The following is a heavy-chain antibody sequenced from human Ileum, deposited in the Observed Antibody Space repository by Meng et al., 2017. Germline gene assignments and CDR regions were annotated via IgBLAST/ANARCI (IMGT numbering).Heavy chain of an antibody. CDR2: LKYDGNST. Sequence: EMRLVDCGGCLVSPGGSLRLSCVVPGITVSTYCVHWVRQVPGKGLVWVSLLKYDGNSTNYADSVRGRFTISRDNAKNTLYLQMNSLRAEDTAVYYCAISDWFDPWGQGTLVTVSS. V-gene: IGHV3-74*01. CDR1: GITVSTYC. D-gene: IGHD3-16*02. CDR3: AISDWFDP. J-gene: IGHJ5*02.